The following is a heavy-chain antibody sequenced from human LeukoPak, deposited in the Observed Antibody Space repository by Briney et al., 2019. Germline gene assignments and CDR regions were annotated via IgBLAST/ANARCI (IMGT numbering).Heavy chain of an antibody. Sequence: GGSLRLSCSGAGFAVTTNHMTWVRQAPGKGLECVSIIYNNGDTFYEDSVRGRFTISRDISTNTVDLLMNSLGPEDTALYYCSPSRAAGGKTDYWGQGTLVTVSS. CDR2: IYNNGDT. CDR3: SPSRAAGGKTDY. J-gene: IGHJ4*02. V-gene: IGHV3-53*01. CDR1: GFAVTTNH. D-gene: IGHD3-16*01.